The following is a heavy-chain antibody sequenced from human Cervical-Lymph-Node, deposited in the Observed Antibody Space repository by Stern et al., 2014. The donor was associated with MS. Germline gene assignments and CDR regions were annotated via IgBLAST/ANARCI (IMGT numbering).Heavy chain of an antibody. CDR3: ARDRPNSHPADAFDI. CDR1: GFTLSSYG. V-gene: IGHV3-33*01. J-gene: IGHJ3*02. D-gene: IGHD4-23*01. Sequence: EQLVESGGGVVQPGRSLRLSCAASGFTLSSYGMHWVRQAPGKGLAWVAVIWYDGSNNYYADSVKGRFTISRDNSKNTLYLQMNSLRAEDTALYYCARDRPNSHPADAFDIWGQGTMVTVSS. CDR2: IWYDGSNN.